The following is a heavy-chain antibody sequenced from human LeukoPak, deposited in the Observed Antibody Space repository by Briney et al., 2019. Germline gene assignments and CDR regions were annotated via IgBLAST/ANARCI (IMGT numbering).Heavy chain of an antibody. V-gene: IGHV1-2*06. CDR3: AGSDTAMVRGMDV. CDR1: GYTFTGYY. J-gene: IGHJ6*02. Sequence: VASVKVSCRASGYTFTGYYMHWVRQAPGQGLEWMGRINPNSGGTNYAQKFQGRVTITADESTSTAYMELSSLRSEDTAVYYCAGSDTAMVRGMDVWGQGTTVTVSS. D-gene: IGHD5-18*01. CDR2: INPNSGGT.